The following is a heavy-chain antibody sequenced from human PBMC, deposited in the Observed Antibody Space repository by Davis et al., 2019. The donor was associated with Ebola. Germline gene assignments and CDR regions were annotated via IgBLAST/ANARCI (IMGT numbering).Heavy chain of an antibody. D-gene: IGHD2-15*01. CDR2: SSASEGHT. CDR3: AIYCHYRDFSYFDS. V-gene: IGHV3-23*01. Sequence: PGGSLRLSCAASGFIFSNFDMSWVRHVPGKGLEWVSTSSASEGHTHYSDSVRGRFTISRDNSKDTLFLQMNSLRAEDTATYYCAIYCHYRDFSYFDSWGQGTRVAVSS. CDR1: GFIFSNFD. J-gene: IGHJ4*02.